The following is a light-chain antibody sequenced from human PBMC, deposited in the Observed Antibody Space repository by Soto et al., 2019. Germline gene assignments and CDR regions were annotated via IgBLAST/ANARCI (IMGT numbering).Light chain of an antibody. J-gene: IGKJ1*01. CDR2: AAS. CDR1: QGISSF. V-gene: IGKV1-9*01. Sequence: DIPLTQSPSFLSASIGDRVTFTCRASQGISSFLAWYQHTPGKAPKLLIYAASTLQSGVPSRFSGSGSGREFTLTISSLQPEDFATYYCQQLSGYPWTFGQGAKVEIK. CDR3: QQLSGYPWT.